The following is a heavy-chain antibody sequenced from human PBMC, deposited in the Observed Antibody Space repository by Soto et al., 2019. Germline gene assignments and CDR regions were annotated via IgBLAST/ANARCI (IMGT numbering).Heavy chain of an antibody. J-gene: IGHJ5*02. CDR2: IRSKAYGGTT. CDR1: GFTFGDYA. CDR3: TRVKTTVTPSDLNCFDP. V-gene: IGHV3-49*03. D-gene: IGHD4-17*01. Sequence: GGSLRLSCTASGFTFGDYAMSWFRQAPGKELEWVGFIRSKAYGGTTEYAASVKGRFTISRDDSKSIAYLQMNSLKTEDTAVYYCTRVKTTVTPSDLNCFDPWGQGTLVTVSS.